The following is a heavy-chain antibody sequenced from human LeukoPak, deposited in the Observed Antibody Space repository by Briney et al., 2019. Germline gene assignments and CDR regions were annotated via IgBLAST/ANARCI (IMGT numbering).Heavy chain of an antibody. Sequence: GGSLRLSCEVSGFMFSTYAMHWARQAPGKGPEFVSGINTYGGSTHYAKSVKGRFTISRDNSKNTLYLQMGSLRAEDTSVYYCARGRSAAEYDAFDIWGQGTLVTVSS. J-gene: IGHJ3*02. D-gene: IGHD2-15*01. V-gene: IGHV3-64*01. CDR3: ARGRSAAEYDAFDI. CDR1: GFMFSTYA. CDR2: INTYGGST.